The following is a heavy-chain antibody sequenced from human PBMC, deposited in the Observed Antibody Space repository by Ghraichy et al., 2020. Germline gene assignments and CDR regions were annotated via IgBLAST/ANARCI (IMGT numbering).Heavy chain of an antibody. Sequence: GGSLRLSCAASGFTFSSYGMHWVRQAPGKGLEWVAFIRYDGSNKYYADSVKGRFTISRDNSKNTLYLQINSLRAEDTAVYYCANLASGWQDYWGQGTLVTVSS. CDR1: GFTFSSYG. D-gene: IGHD6-19*01. CDR2: IRYDGSNK. CDR3: ANLASGWQDY. J-gene: IGHJ4*02. V-gene: IGHV3-30*02.